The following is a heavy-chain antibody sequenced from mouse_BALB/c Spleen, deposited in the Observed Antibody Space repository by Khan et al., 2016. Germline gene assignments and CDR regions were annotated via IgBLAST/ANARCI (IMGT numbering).Heavy chain of an antibody. CDR3: ARTARIKY. CDR2: ISYSGST. Sequence: EVQLQESGPGLVKPSQSLSLTCTVTGYSITSGYGWNWIRQFPGNQLEWMGYISYSGSTNYNPSLKSRISIPRDTSKNQFFLQLNSVPTEDTATYYCARTARIKYWGQGTTLTVSS. D-gene: IGHD1-2*01. CDR1: GYSITSGYG. J-gene: IGHJ2*01. V-gene: IGHV3-2*02.